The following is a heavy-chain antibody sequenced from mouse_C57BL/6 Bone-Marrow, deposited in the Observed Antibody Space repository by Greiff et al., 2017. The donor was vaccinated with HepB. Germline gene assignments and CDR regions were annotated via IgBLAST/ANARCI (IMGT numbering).Heavy chain of an antibody. CDR1: GYTFTSYT. J-gene: IGHJ2*01. CDR3: ARKLGRYYFDY. D-gene: IGHD4-1*01. Sequence: VKLHESGAGLARPGASVKMSCKASGYTFTSYTMHWVKQRPGQGLEWIGYINPSSGYTKYNQKFKDKATLTADKSSSTAYMQLSSLTSEDSAVYYCARKLGRYYFDYWGQGTTLTVSS. V-gene: IGHV1-4*01. CDR2: INPSSGYT.